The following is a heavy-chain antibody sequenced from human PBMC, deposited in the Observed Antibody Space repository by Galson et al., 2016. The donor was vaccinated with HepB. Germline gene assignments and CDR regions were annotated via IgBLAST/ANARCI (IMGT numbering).Heavy chain of an antibody. CDR3: ARAAAPRPFDY. CDR2: FYYSGST. V-gene: IGHV4-39*01. D-gene: IGHD6-25*01. CDR1: GGSISSGSYY. Sequence: SETLSLTCTVSGGSISSGSYYWGWIRQPPGKGLEWIGTFYYSGSTSYNPSLNSRVTISVDVSKCQLSLRLNSVTAADTAVYYCARAAAPRPFDYWGQGTLVAVSS. J-gene: IGHJ4*02.